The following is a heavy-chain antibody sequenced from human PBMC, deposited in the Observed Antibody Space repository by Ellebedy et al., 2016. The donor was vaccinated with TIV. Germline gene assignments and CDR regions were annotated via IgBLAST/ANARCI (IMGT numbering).Heavy chain of an antibody. CDR1: GFTFSSYA. V-gene: IGHV3-30-3*01. CDR2: ISYHGSNK. Sequence: GGSLRLSCAASGFTFSSYAIHWVRQAPGKGLEWVAVISYHGSNKYYADSVKGRFTISRDNSKNTLYLQMNSLRAEDTAVYYCAKVPIIYGWRVGNWYFDLWGRGTLVTVSS. CDR3: AKVPIIYGWRVGNWYFDL. J-gene: IGHJ2*01. D-gene: IGHD6-19*01.